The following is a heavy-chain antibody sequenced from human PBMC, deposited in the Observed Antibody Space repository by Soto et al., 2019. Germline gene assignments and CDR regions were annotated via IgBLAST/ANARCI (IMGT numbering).Heavy chain of an antibody. Sequence: EVQLLESGGGLVQPGGSLRLSCAASGFTFSSQTMSWVRQAPGKGLEWVSVISSSGSTSYTDSVEGRFTISKDSSKNTLYLXXXXXXXEDKAVYYCAKGARDVDYWGQGTLVTVSS. V-gene: IGHV3-23*01. CDR3: AKGARDVDY. CDR1: GFTFSSQT. CDR2: ISSSGST. D-gene: IGHD5-12*01. J-gene: IGHJ4*02.